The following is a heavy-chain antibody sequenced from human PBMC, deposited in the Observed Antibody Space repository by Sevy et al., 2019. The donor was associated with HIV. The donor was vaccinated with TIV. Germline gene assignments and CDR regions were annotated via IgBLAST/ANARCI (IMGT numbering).Heavy chain of an antibody. V-gene: IGHV3-30*18. D-gene: IGHD3-22*01. Sequence: GGSLRLSCAASGFTFSSYGMHWVRQAPGKGLEWVAVISYDGSNKYYADSVKGRFTNSRDNSKNTLYLQMNSLRAEDTAVYYCAKDSDDSSVNYFDYWGQGTLVTVSS. CDR1: GFTFSSYG. CDR2: ISYDGSNK. CDR3: AKDSDDSSVNYFDY. J-gene: IGHJ4*02.